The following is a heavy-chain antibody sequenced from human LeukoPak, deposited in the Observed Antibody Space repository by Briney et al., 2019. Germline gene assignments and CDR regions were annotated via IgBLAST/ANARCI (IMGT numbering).Heavy chain of an antibody. D-gene: IGHD2-15*01. Sequence: GESLKISCKGSGYRFTNYWIGWVRRMPGKGLEWMGIVYPGDSDTRYNPSFQGQVTISADKSITTAYLQWSSLKASDTAMYYCARHANGMDVWGQGTTVTVSS. CDR3: ARHANGMDV. CDR2: VYPGDSDT. V-gene: IGHV5-51*01. CDR1: GYRFTNYW. J-gene: IGHJ6*02.